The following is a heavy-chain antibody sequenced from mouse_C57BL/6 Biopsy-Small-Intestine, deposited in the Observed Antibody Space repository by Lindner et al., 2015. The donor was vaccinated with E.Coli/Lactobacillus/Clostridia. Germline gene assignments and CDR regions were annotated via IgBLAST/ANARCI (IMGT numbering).Heavy chain of an antibody. CDR3: ARGVYYSNYLAWFAY. J-gene: IGHJ3*01. D-gene: IGHD2-5*01. V-gene: IGHV1-9*01. CDR1: GYTFTGYW. Sequence: QLQESGAELMKPGASVKLSCKATGYTFTGYWIEWVKQRPGHGLEWIGEILPGSGNTNYNEKFKGKATFTADTSSNTAYMQLSSLTTEDSAIYYRARGVYYSNYLAWFAYWGQGTLVTVSA. CDR2: ILPGSGNT.